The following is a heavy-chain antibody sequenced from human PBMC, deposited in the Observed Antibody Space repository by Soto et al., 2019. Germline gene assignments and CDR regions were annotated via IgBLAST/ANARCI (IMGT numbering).Heavy chain of an antibody. V-gene: IGHV3-23*01. J-gene: IGHJ4*02. CDR1: GFTFSNYA. D-gene: IGHD2-15*01. CDR3: AKCSGGSSYSSSDY. Sequence: PGGSLRLSCTASGFTFSNYAMNWVRQAPGKGLEWVPAISGNSGSTYYADSVKGRFTISRDNSKNTLDLQMNSLRAEDTAVYYCAKCSGGSSYSSSDYWGQGILVTVS. CDR2: ISGNSGST.